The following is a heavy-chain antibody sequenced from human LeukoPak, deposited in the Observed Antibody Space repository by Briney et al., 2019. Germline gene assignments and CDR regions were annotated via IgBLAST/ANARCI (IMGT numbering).Heavy chain of an antibody. V-gene: IGHV3-15*01. J-gene: IGHJ4*02. CDR2: LKSKTDGGTT. CDR1: GFTFSNAW. D-gene: IGHD3-22*01. CDR3: TTEPYYYDSSGYGGVDY. Sequence: GGSLRLSCAASGFTFSNAWMNWVRQAPGKGLEWVGRLKSKTDGGTTDYAAPVKGRFTISRDDSTNTLYLQMNSLKTEDTAVYYCTTEPYYYDSSGYGGVDYWGQGTLVTVSS.